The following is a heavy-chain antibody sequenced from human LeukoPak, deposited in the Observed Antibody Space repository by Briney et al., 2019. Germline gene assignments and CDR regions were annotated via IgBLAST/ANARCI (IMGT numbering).Heavy chain of an antibody. CDR2: IRYDGSNK. V-gene: IGHV3-30*02. J-gene: IGHJ6*03. Sequence: GRSLRLSCAASGFTFSSYGMHWVRQAPGKGLEWVAFIRYDGSNKYYADSVKGRFTISRDNSKNTLYLQMNSLRAEDTAVYYCAKGGSPHYYYYMDVWGKGTTVTVSS. CDR3: AKGGSPHYYYYMDV. CDR1: GFTFSSYG. D-gene: IGHD3-16*01.